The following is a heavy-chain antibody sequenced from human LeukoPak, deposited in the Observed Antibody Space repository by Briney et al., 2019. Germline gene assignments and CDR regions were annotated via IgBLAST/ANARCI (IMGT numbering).Heavy chain of an antibody. J-gene: IGHJ6*02. Sequence: GGSLRLSCAASGFTFSSYGMHWVRQAPGMGLEWVAVISYDGSNKYYADSVKGRFTISRDNSKNTLYLQMNSLRAEDTAVYYRAKDLTGYYYGMDVWGQGTTVTVSS. CDR1: GFTFSSYG. D-gene: IGHD2-8*02. CDR2: ISYDGSNK. V-gene: IGHV3-30*18. CDR3: AKDLTGYYYGMDV.